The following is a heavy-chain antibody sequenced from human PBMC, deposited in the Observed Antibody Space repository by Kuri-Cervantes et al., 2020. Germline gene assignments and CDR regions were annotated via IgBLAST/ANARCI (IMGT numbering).Heavy chain of an antibody. J-gene: IGHJ2*01. D-gene: IGHD6-19*01. CDR2: INPSGGST. V-gene: IGHV1-46*01. Sequence: ASVKVSCKASGYTFTSYAIHWVRQAPGQRLEWMGIINPSGGSTSYAQKFQGRVTMTRDTSTSTVYMELSSLRSEDTAVYYCARGSYSSGWSPHTYWYFDLWGRGTLVTVSS. CDR1: GYTFTSYA. CDR3: ARGSYSSGWSPHTYWYFDL.